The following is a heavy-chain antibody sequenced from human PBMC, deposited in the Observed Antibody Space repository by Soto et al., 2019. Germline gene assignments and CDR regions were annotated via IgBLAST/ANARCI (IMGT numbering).Heavy chain of an antibody. CDR1: GFTFSSYW. D-gene: IGHD3-10*01. J-gene: IGHJ6*03. Sequence: GESLKISCAASGFTFSSYWMHWVRQAPGKGLVWVSRINSDGSSTSYADSVKGRFTISRDNAKNTLYLQMNSLRAEDTAVYYCARAGGPYYGSGSYYPDYYYYYYMDVWGKGTTVTVSS. V-gene: IGHV3-74*01. CDR3: ARAGGPYYGSGSYYPDYYYYYYMDV. CDR2: INSDGSST.